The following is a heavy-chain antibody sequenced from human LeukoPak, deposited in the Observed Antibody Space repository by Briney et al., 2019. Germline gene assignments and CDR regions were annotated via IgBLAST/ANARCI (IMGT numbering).Heavy chain of an antibody. CDR1: GFTFSSYG. Sequence: GGSLRLSCAASGFTFSSYGMHWVRQAPGKGLEWVAVICYDGSNKYYADSVKGRFTISRDNSKNTLYLQMNSLRAEDTAVYYCARDGGEWPKKKYYYYGMDVWGQGTTVTVSS. D-gene: IGHD3-10*01. CDR3: ARDGGEWPKKKYYYYGMDV. CDR2: ICYDGSNK. V-gene: IGHV3-33*01. J-gene: IGHJ6*02.